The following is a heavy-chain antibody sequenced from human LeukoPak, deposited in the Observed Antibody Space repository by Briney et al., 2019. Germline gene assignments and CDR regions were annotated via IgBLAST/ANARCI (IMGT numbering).Heavy chain of an antibody. Sequence: GGSLRLSCAASGFTFNNYRMNWVRQAPGKGLEWVSSISRDSNKIYYAVSLKGRFSISRDNAKKSLYLQMDSLRAEDTAVHYCTRDLRGYSDSSGFDYWGQGTLVTVSS. J-gene: IGHJ4*02. CDR3: TRDLRGYSDSSGFDY. D-gene: IGHD3-22*01. CDR2: ISRDSNKI. V-gene: IGHV3-21*01. CDR1: GFTFNNYR.